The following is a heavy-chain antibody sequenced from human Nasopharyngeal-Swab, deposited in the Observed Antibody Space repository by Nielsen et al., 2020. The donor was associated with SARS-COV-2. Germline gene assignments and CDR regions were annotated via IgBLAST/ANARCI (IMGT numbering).Heavy chain of an antibody. J-gene: IGHJ6*02. CDR2: ISYDGSNK. CDR3: ARDRDSSSWYYYYYGMDV. Sequence: GESLKISCAASGFTFSSYAMHWVRQAPGKGLEWVAVISYDGSNKYYADSVKGRFTISRDNSKNTLYLQMNSLRAEDTAVYYCARDRDSSSWYYYYYGMDVWGQGTTVTVSS. D-gene: IGHD6-13*01. V-gene: IGHV3-30-3*01. CDR1: GFTFSSYA.